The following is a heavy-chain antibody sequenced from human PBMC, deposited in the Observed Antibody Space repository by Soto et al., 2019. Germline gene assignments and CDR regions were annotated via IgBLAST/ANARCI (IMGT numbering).Heavy chain of an antibody. D-gene: IGHD2-2*02. CDR1: GFTFISYW. CDR3: ARDREYQLLYWDYYYYGMDV. J-gene: IGHJ6*02. CDR2: IKQDGSEK. Sequence: GGSLRLSCAAPGFTFISYWMSWGRQAPGKGLEWVANIKQDGSEKYYVDSVKGRFTISRDNAKSSLYLQMNSLRAEDTAVYYCARDREYQLLYWDYYYYGMDVWGQGTTVTVSS. V-gene: IGHV3-7*01.